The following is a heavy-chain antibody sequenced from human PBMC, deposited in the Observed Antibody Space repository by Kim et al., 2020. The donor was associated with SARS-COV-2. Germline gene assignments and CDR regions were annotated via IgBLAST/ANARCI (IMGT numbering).Heavy chain of an antibody. CDR1: GYTFTSYG. CDR2: ISAYNGNT. J-gene: IGHJ4*02. V-gene: IGHV1-18*01. D-gene: IGHD2-8*01. CDR3: ARDGPSGYCTNGVCPEAY. Sequence: ASVKVSCKASGYTFTSYGISWVRQAPGQGLEWMGWISAYNGNTNYAQKLQGRVTMTTDTSTSTAYMELRSLRSDDTAVYYCARDGPSGYCTNGVCPEAYWGQGTLVTVSS.